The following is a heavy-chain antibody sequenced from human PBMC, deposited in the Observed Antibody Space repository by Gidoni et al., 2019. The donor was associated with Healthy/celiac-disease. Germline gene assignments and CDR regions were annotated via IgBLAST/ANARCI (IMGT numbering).Heavy chain of an antibody. J-gene: IGHJ4*02. D-gene: IGHD6-19*01. CDR2: ISWNSGSI. V-gene: IGHV3-9*01. CDR3: AKLHSSGWPD. CDR1: GFTFDDYA. Sequence: EVQLVESGGGLVQPGRSLRLSCAASGFTFDDYAMHWVRQAPGKGLEWVSGISWNSGSIGYADSVKGRFTISRDNAKNSLYLQMNSLRAEDTALYYCAKLHSSGWPDWGQGTLVTVSS.